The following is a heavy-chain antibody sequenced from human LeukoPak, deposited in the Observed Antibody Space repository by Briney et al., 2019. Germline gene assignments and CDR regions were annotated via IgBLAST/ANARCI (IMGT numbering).Heavy chain of an antibody. V-gene: IGHV3-7*01. CDR2: IKQDGSEK. CDR3: ARVREITIFGVVLYDAFDI. Sequence: GGSLRLSCGASGFTFSSYWMSWVRQAPGKGLEWVANIKQDGSEKYYVDSVKVRFTISRDNAKNSLYLQMNSLRAEDTAVYYCARVREITIFGVVLYDAFDIWGQGTMVTVSS. J-gene: IGHJ3*02. CDR1: GFTFSSYW. D-gene: IGHD3-3*01.